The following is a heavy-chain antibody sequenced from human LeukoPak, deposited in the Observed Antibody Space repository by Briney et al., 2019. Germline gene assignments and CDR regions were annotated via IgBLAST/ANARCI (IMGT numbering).Heavy chain of an antibody. J-gene: IGHJ3*02. Sequence: GGSLRLSCAASGFTFSSYWMHWVRQAPGKGLVWVSRINSDGSSTSYADSVKGRFTISRDNAKNTLYLQMNSLRAEDTAVYYCARAVRGYDILTGYYLDDAFDIWGQGTMVTVSS. D-gene: IGHD3-9*01. CDR3: ARAVRGYDILTGYYLDDAFDI. CDR2: INSDGSST. V-gene: IGHV3-74*01. CDR1: GFTFSSYW.